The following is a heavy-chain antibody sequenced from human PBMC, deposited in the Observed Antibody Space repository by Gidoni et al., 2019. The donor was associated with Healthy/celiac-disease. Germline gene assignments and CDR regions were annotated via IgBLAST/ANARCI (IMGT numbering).Heavy chain of an antibody. D-gene: IGHD3-10*01. J-gene: IGHJ4*02. Sequence: EVQLVESGGGLVQPGRSLRLSCAASGFTFDDYAMHWVRQAPGKGLEWVSCISWNSGSIGYADSVKGRFTISRDNAKNSLYLQMNSLRAEDTALYYCAKVGFGEFYFDYWGQGTLVTVSS. CDR2: ISWNSGSI. CDR3: AKVGFGEFYFDY. V-gene: IGHV3-9*01. CDR1: GFTFDDYA.